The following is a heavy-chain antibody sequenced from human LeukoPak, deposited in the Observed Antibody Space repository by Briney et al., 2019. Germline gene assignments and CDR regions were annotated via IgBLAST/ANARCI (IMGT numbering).Heavy chain of an antibody. D-gene: IGHD3-16*01. CDR3: ARGGGLDV. J-gene: IGHJ6*02. CDR2: ISSSSSYI. CDR1: GFTFSSYS. V-gene: IGHV3-21*04. Sequence: GGSLRLSCAASGFTFSSYSMNWVSQAPGKGLEWVSSISSSSSYIYYADSVKGRFTISRDNAKNSLYLQMSNLRAEDTAVYFCARGGGLDVWGQGATVTVSS.